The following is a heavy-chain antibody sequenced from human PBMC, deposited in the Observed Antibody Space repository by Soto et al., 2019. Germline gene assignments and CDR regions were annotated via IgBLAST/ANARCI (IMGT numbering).Heavy chain of an antibody. CDR3: ARDACISTTCYHDY. Sequence: QVQLVQSGAAVKQPGSSVKVSCTASGGTFSSYAISWVRQAPGQGLEWMGQIIPIFGTANYAQQFQGRVTITADVSTSTAYMELSSLRSEDTAVYYCARDACISTTCYHDYWGQVTLVTVSS. V-gene: IGHV1-69*12. CDR2: IIPIFGTA. D-gene: IGHD2-2*01. CDR1: GGTFSSYA. J-gene: IGHJ4*02.